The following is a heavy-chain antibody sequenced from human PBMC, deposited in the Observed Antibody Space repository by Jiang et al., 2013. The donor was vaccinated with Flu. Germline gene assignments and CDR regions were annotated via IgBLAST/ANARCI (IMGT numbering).Heavy chain of an antibody. J-gene: IGHJ4*02. V-gene: IGHV5-51*01. D-gene: IGHD5-18*01. CDR3: ARGAYSYGDTIDY. CDR2: VHPGDSDA. Sequence: VQLVESGAEVKKPGQSLNISCKASGYRFTSYWIAWVRQMPGKGLEWMGIVHPGDSDARYSPSFQGQVTFSVDNSITTAYLQWRGLKASDTAMYYCARGAYSYGDTIDYWGQGTLVTVSS. CDR1: GYRFTSYW.